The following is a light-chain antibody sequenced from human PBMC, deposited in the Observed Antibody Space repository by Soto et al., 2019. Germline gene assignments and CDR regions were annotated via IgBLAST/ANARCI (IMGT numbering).Light chain of an antibody. CDR2: GAS. J-gene: IGKJ2*01. V-gene: IGKV3-20*01. Sequence: EIVLTQSPGTLSLSPGERVTLSCRASQRISSSYLAWYQQKPGQAPRLLIYGASIRPTGIPDRFSVSGSGTDLTLTISRLEPEDFAVYYCQHAGSTPWYTFGQGTKVEIK. CDR3: QHAGSTPWYT. CDR1: QRISSSY.